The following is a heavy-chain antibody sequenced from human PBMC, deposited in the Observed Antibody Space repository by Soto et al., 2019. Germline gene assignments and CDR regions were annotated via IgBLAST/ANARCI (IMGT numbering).Heavy chain of an antibody. V-gene: IGHV3-74*01. CDR2: INSDGSST. Sequence: GGSLRLSCAASGFTVSSNYMSWVRQAPGKGLVWVSRINSDGSSTSYADSVKGRFTISRDNAKNTLYLQMNSLRAEDTAVYYCARESRYYDILTGYYSPGAFDIWGQGTMVTVSS. CDR1: GFTVSSNY. D-gene: IGHD3-9*01. CDR3: ARESRYYDILTGYYSPGAFDI. J-gene: IGHJ3*02.